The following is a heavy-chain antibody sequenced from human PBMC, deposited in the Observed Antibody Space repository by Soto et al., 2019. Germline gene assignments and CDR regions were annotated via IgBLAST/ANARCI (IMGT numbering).Heavy chain of an antibody. CDR1: GFTFSSYD. Sequence: GGSLRRSCAASGFTFSSYDMHWVRQATGKGLEWVSAIGTAGDTYYPGSVKGRFTISRENAKNSLYLQMNSLRAGDTAVYYCARDRGRGDAFDIWGQGTMVTVSS. CDR2: IGTAGDT. J-gene: IGHJ3*02. V-gene: IGHV3-13*01. CDR3: ARDRGRGDAFDI.